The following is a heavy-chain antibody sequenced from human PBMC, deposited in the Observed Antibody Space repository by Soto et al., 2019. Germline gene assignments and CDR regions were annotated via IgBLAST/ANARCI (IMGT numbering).Heavy chain of an antibody. D-gene: IGHD1-26*01. Sequence: PDTLSLTSTGHGGSFSGYYWSWIRPPPVKVLVWFVEINHSGSINYIPSLNGRVTISVDTFKILFSLKLSFVTAADTAVYYCARGKWESGWYYYYMDVWGKGTTVTVSS. CDR2: INHSGSI. J-gene: IGHJ6*03. V-gene: IGHV4-34*01. CDR3: ARGKWESGWYYYYMDV. CDR1: GGSFSGYY.